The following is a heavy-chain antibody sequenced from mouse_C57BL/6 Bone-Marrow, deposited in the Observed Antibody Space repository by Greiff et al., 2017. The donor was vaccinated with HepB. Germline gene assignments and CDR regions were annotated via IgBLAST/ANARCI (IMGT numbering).Heavy chain of an antibody. V-gene: IGHV1-81*01. D-gene: IGHD1-1*01. Sequence: VHLVESGAELARPGASVKLSCKASGYTFTSYGISWVKQRTGQGLEWIGEIYPRSGNTYYNEKFKGKATLTADKSSSTAYMELRSLTSEDSAVYFCVPPYYYYGSSSDYWGQGTTLTVSS. CDR3: VPPYYYYGSSSDY. CDR1: GYTFTSYG. J-gene: IGHJ2*01. CDR2: IYPRSGNT.